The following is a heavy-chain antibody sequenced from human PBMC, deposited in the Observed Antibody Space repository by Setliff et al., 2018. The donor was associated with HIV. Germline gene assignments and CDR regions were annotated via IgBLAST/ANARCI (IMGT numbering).Heavy chain of an antibody. D-gene: IGHD5-12*01. J-gene: IGHJ4*02. CDR2: GYYSGTT. CDR3: ARLRRDGYKYFLDQ. Sequence: SETLSLTCTVSGVSISAYYWNWIRQSPGKGLEWIGFGYYSGTTYYNPSLKSRVTISVDTSKNTFSLKLSSVTAADTAVYYCARLRRDGYKYFLDQWGQGTLVTVSS. V-gene: IGHV4-59*04. CDR1: GVSISAYY.